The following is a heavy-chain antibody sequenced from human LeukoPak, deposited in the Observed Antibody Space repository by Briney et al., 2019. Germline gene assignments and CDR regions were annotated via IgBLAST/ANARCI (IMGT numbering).Heavy chain of an antibody. CDR1: GFTFNNYW. J-gene: IGHJ4*02. Sequence: GGSLRLSCAASGFTFNNYWMSWVRQAPGKGLEWVANIKHDEIEKYYVDSVKGRFTISRDNAKNSLYLQMNSLRAEDTAVYYCARVASGFWSGPLDYWGQGTLITVSS. CDR2: IKHDEIEK. D-gene: IGHD3-3*01. CDR3: ARVASGFWSGPLDY. V-gene: IGHV3-7*01.